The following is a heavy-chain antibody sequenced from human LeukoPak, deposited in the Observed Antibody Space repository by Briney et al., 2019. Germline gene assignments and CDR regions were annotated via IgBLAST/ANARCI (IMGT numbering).Heavy chain of an antibody. Sequence: PGGSLRLSCAASGFTFSSYGMHWVRQAPGKGLEWVAVISYDGSNKYCADSVKGRFTISRDNSKNTLYLQMNSLRAEDTAVYYCAKGGIVLMVYAETDYWGQGTLVTVSS. CDR2: ISYDGSNK. D-gene: IGHD2-8*01. J-gene: IGHJ4*02. CDR3: AKGGIVLMVYAETDY. CDR1: GFTFSSYG. V-gene: IGHV3-30*18.